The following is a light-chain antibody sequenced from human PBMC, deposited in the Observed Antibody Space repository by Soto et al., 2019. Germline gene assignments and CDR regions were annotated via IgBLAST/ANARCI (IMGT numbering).Light chain of an antibody. CDR2: EVN. CDR1: SSDVGGYNY. J-gene: IGLJ1*01. Sequence: QSVLTQPPSASASRGQSVAISCTGTSSDVGGYNYVSWYQQHPGKAPKLMIYEVNKRPSGVPDRFSGSKSGNTASLTVSGLQAEDEADYYCSSYAGSSNVFGTGTKVTVL. CDR3: SSYAGSSNV. V-gene: IGLV2-8*01.